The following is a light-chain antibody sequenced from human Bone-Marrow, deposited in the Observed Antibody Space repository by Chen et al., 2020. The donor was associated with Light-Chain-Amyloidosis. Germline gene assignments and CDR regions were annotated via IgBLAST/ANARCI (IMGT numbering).Light chain of an antibody. CDR2: KAS. CDR1: QSISSW. J-gene: IGKJ1*01. Sequence: DIQMTQSPSTLSASVGDRVTITCRASQSISSWLAWYQQKPGKAPKLLIYKASSLESGVPSRFRGSGAGRGFQVTISRLQPDEFANDYCQKYNSYSPWTFGQGTKVEI. CDR3: QKYNSYSPWT. V-gene: IGKV1-5*03.